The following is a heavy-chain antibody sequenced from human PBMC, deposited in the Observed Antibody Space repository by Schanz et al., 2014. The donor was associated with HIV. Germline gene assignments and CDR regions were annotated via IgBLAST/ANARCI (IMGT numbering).Heavy chain of an antibody. V-gene: IGHV1-69*01. Sequence: QVQLVQSGPAVKKPGSSVKVSCKASGGTFSNYAITWLRQAPGQGLEWMGGIIPMFGTANYAQKFQGRVTISADESTSTAYMVLSSLRSEDTAMYYCASYYDGSGYQYFDYWGQGTLVTVSS. D-gene: IGHD3-22*01. CDR1: GGTFSNYA. J-gene: IGHJ4*02. CDR3: ASYYDGSGYQYFDY. CDR2: IIPMFGTA.